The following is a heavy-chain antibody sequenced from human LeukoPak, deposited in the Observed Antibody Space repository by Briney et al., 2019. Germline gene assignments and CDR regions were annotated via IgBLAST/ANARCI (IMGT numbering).Heavy chain of an antibody. J-gene: IGHJ4*02. CDR2: IQHDGSIK. D-gene: IGHD2-2*01. Sequence: GGSLRLSCAASGFTFSNCGMHWVRLAPGKGLEWVAAIQHDGSIKYYADSVKGRFTISRDDSKNTLYLQMNSLRAEDATVYYCARDSCSSVTCYDYWGQGTLVTVSS. CDR3: ARDSCSSVTCYDY. V-gene: IGHV3-33*01. CDR1: GFTFSNCG.